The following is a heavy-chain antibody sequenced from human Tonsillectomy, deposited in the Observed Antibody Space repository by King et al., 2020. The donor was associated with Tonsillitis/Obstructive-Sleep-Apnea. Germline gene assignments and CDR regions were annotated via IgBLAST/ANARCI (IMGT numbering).Heavy chain of an antibody. J-gene: IGHJ6*02. CDR1: GGSFSGYY. CDR3: AVPSRNDIQVGGPYYYGMDV. Sequence: VQLQQWGAGLLKPSETLSLTCAVYGGSFSGYYWSWIRQPPGKGLEWIGEINHSGSTNYNPSLKSRVTISVDTSKNQFSLKLSSVTAADTAVYYCAVPSRNDIQVGGPYYYGMDVWGQGTTVTVSS. D-gene: IGHD1-26*01. V-gene: IGHV4-34*01. CDR2: INHSGST.